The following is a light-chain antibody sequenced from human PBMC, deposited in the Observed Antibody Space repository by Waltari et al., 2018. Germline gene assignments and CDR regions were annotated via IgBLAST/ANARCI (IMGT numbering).Light chain of an antibody. J-gene: IGKJ1*01. V-gene: IGKV3-20*01. CDR1: QSVPSRY. Sequence: ETVLTHPPATLSLSPWHSPTLPSRASQSVPSRYLAWYHQGPGQSPRLLIYGAYTRASGIPDRCSGSGSGTDVSLRISRVETEDFGVYYCQQYDGSPMWSFGLGTKVEVK. CDR2: GAY. CDR3: QQYDGSPMWS.